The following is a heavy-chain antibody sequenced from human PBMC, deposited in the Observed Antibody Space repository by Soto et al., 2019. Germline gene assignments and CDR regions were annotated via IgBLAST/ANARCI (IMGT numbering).Heavy chain of an antibody. CDR2: IYTSGST. CDR1: GGSISSYY. D-gene: IGHD2-2*01. Sequence: ASETLSLTCTVSGGSISSYYWSWIRQPAGKGLEWIGRIYTSGSTNYNPSLKSRVTMSVDTSKNQFSLKLSSATAADTAVYYCARACSSNSCYDVFDYWGQGTLVTVSS. CDR3: ARACSSNSCYDVFDY. V-gene: IGHV4-4*07. J-gene: IGHJ4*02.